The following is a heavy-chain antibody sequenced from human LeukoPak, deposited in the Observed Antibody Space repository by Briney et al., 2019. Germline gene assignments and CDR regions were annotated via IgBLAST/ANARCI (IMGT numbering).Heavy chain of an antibody. Sequence: GASVKVSCKASGYTFTGYYTHCVRHTPGQGREWMGWINPNSGGTNCAQKFQVRVTMTRATSIRTAYMELSRLRSGDTAVYYCARGGYSSSSAKYMNYWGQGTLVTVSS. V-gene: IGHV1-2*02. CDR3: ARGGYSSSSAKYMNY. CDR1: GYTFTGYY. D-gene: IGHD6-6*01. J-gene: IGHJ4*02. CDR2: INPNSGGT.